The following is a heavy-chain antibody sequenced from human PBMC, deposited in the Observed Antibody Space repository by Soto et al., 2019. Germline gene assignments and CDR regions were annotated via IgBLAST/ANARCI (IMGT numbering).Heavy chain of an antibody. CDR1: GDSVSSNSAT. D-gene: IGHD2-8*01. V-gene: IGHV6-1*01. Sequence: SQTLSLTCAISGDSVSSNSATWDWIRHSPSRGLEWLGRTYYRSKLYTDYAVSVKGRITINPDTSNNHLSLQLDSVTPDDTAVYYCARLIGDSWLDSWGQGTLVTVSS. CDR2: TYYRSKLYT. CDR3: ARLIGDSWLDS. J-gene: IGHJ5*01.